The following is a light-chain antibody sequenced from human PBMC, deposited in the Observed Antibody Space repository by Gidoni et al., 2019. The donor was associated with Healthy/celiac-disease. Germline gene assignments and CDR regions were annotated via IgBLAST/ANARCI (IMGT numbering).Light chain of an antibody. J-gene: IGKJ1*01. CDR3: QQYNSYPWT. CDR1: QSMSSW. Sequence: DIQMTQSPSTLSASVGDRVTITCRASQSMSSWLAWYQQKPGKAPKLLIYKASSLESGVPSRFSGSGSGTEFTLTISSLQPDDFATYYCQQYNSYPWTFXXXTKVEIK. CDR2: KAS. V-gene: IGKV1-5*03.